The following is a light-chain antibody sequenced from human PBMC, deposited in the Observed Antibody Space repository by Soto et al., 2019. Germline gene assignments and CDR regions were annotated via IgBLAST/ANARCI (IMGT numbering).Light chain of an antibody. Sequence: DIVMTQSPLSLPVIPGEPASISCRSSQSLLHSNGYNYLDWYLQRPGQSPQLLIYLGSNRASGVPDRFSGSGSGTEFTLKISRVEAEDVGVYYCMQALQTPYTFGQGTKVEIK. J-gene: IGKJ2*01. CDR2: LGS. V-gene: IGKV2-28*01. CDR3: MQALQTPYT. CDR1: QSLLHSNGYNY.